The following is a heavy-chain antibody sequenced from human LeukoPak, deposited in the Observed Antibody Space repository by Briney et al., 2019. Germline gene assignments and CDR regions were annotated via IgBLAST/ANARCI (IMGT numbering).Heavy chain of an antibody. D-gene: IGHD2-15*01. V-gene: IGHV4-59*01. J-gene: IGHJ4*02. CDR2: IYYSGST. CDR3: ARGVRRVAATYYFDY. Sequence: SETLSLTCTVSGGSISSYYWSWIRLPPGKGLEWIGYIYYSGSTNYNPSLKSRVTTSVDTSKNQFSLKLSSVTAADTAVYYCARGVRRVAATYYFDYWGQGTLVTVSS. CDR1: GGSISSYY.